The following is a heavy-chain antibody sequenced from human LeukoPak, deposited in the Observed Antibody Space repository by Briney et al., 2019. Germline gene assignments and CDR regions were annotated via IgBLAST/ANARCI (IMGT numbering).Heavy chain of an antibody. D-gene: IGHD3-10*01. CDR1: GFTFDEYA. Sequence: PGRSLRLSCAASGFTFDEYAMHWVRQPPGKGLEWVSGISYGSDTIGYVDSVKGRFTISRDNAKNSLYLQMNSLRAEDTALYYCAKSKEGSGSYPLSSNWFDPWGQGTLVTVSS. CDR3: AKSKEGSGSYPLSSNWFDP. J-gene: IGHJ5*02. CDR2: ISYGSDTI. V-gene: IGHV3-9*01.